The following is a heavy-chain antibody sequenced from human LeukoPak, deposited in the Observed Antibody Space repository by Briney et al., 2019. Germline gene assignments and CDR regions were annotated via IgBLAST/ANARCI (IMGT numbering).Heavy chain of an antibody. CDR1: GFTFSSYW. J-gene: IGHJ4*02. Sequence: GGPLRLSCAASGFTFSSYWMHWVRQAPGKGLVWVSHISSDGSNTNYANSVKGRFTISRDNAKNTLYLQMNSLRAEDTAVYYCAKGYSGYESQWGQGTLVTVSS. D-gene: IGHD5-12*01. CDR3: AKGYSGYESQ. CDR2: ISSDGSNT. V-gene: IGHV3-74*01.